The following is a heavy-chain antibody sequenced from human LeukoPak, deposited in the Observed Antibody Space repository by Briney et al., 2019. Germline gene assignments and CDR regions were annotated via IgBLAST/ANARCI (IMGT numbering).Heavy chain of an antibody. CDR1: GGSISSGSYY. Sequence: SETLSLTCTVSGGSISSGSYYWSWLRQPAGKGLEWIGRIYTSGSTNYNPSLKSRVTISVDTSKNQFSLKLSSVTAADTAVYYCARDYYGSGSLVWGKGTTVTVSS. D-gene: IGHD3-10*01. CDR2: IYTSGST. J-gene: IGHJ6*04. V-gene: IGHV4-61*02. CDR3: ARDYYGSGSLV.